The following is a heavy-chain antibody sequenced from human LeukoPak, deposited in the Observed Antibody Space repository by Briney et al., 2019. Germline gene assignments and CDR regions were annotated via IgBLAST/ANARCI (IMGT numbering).Heavy chain of an antibody. V-gene: IGHV1-8*02. CDR1: GGTFSSYA. CDR2: MNPNSGNT. Sequence: ASVKVSCKASGGTFSSYAISWARQAPGQGLEWMGWMNPNSGNTGYAQKFQGRVTMTRNTSISTAYMELSSLRSEDTAVYYCARAPGTQQLVRDWGQGTLVTVSS. D-gene: IGHD6-13*01. J-gene: IGHJ4*02. CDR3: ARAPGTQQLVRD.